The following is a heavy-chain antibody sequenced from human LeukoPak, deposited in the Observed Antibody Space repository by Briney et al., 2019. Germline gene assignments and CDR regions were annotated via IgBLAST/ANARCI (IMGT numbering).Heavy chain of an antibody. CDR1: GGSFSGYY. J-gene: IGHJ3*01. CDR2: INHSGST. V-gene: IGHV4-34*01. Sequence: PSETLSLTCAVNGGSFSGYYCSWLRQPPGKGLEWIGEINHSGSTNYNPSLNSRVTIPVHPSQHQFPLKLTTVTAADPAQYCCARTPRRDRGGGPNAFDFWGQGTMVTVSS. CDR3: ARTPRRDRGGGPNAFDF. D-gene: IGHD3-16*01.